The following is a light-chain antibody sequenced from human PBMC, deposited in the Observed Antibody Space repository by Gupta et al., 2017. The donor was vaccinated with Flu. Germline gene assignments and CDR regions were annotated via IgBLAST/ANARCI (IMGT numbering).Light chain of an antibody. CDR3: RRGTHPWT. V-gene: IGKV2-30*01. Sequence: DVVMSQSPLSLSVTLGQAASISCRSSQSLVYKNGITYLNWLQQRPGQSPRRLIYEVSKRDSGVPDRFSGSGSVSDFTLKSMRGEAEDVGVYYCRRGTHPWTFGQGTMLEI. CDR1: QSLVYKNGITY. J-gene: IGKJ2*02. CDR2: EVS.